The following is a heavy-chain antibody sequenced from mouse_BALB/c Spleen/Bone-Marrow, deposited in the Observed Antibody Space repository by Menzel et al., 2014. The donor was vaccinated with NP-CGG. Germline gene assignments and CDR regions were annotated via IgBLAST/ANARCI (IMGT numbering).Heavy chain of an antibody. D-gene: IGHD1-1*01. CDR2: ISSGGSYT. Sequence: EVQRVESEGGLVKPGGSLKLSCAASGFTFSSYAMSWVCQTPEKRLEWVATISSGGSYTYYPDSVKGRFTISRDNAKNTLYLQMSSLRSEDTAMYYCARFITSLVYFDYWGQGTTLTVSS. CDR3: ARFITSLVYFDY. CDR1: GFTFSSYA. J-gene: IGHJ2*01. V-gene: IGHV5-9-3*01.